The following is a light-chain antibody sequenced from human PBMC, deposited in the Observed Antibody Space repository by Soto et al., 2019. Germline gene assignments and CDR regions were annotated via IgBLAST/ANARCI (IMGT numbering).Light chain of an antibody. CDR3: QQYNNWPRT. CDR2: GAS. J-gene: IGKJ1*01. CDR1: QSVSSN. V-gene: IGKV3-15*01. Sequence: IVITQSPATLSVTQGERATLSCRASQSVSSNLAWYQQKPGQAPRLLIYGASTTATGIPARFSGSGSGTEFTLTISSLQSEDFAVYYCQQYNNWPRTFGQGTKVDIK.